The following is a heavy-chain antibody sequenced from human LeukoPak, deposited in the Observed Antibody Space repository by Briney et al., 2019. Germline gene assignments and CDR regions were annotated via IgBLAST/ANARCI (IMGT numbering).Heavy chain of an antibody. Sequence: GGSLRLSCAASGFTFSSYEMNWVRQAPGKGLEWVSYISSSGSTIYYADSVKGRFTISRDNAKNSLYLQMNSLRAEDTAVYYCARDVEYYPFDYWGQGTLVTVSS. CDR1: GFTFSSYE. V-gene: IGHV3-48*03. CDR3: ARDVEYYPFDY. J-gene: IGHJ4*02. CDR2: ISSSGSTI. D-gene: IGHD3-10*01.